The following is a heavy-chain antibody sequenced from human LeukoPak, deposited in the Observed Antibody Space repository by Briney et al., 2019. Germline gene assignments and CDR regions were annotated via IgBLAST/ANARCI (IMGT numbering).Heavy chain of an antibody. D-gene: IGHD6-13*01. V-gene: IGHV4-61*02. CDR3: ARGSSWYQTNFDY. J-gene: IGHJ4*02. CDR1: SGSISSGRYY. Sequence: SETLSLTCTVSSGSISSGRYYWSWIRQPAGKGLEWIGRIDISGSTYYNPSLKSRVTIPVDTSKNQFSLRLSSVTAADTAVYYCARGSSWYQTNFDYWGQGTLVTVSS. CDR2: IDISGST.